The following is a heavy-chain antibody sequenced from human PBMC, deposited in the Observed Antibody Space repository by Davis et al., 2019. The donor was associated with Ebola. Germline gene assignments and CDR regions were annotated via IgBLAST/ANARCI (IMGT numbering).Heavy chain of an antibody. CDR3: ARDGWRIQLWPGVYYDSPWVDY. Sequence: GESLKISCAASGFTFSSYWMSWVRQAPGKGLEWVANIKQDGSEKYYVDSVKGRFTISRDNAKNSLYLQMNSLRAEDTAVYYCARDGWRIQLWPGVYYDSPWVDYWGQGTLVTVSS. D-gene: IGHD5-18*01. V-gene: IGHV3-7*03. J-gene: IGHJ4*02. CDR2: IKQDGSEK. CDR1: GFTFSSYW.